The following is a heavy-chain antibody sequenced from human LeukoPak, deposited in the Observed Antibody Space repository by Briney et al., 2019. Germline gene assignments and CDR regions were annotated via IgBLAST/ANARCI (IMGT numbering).Heavy chain of an antibody. CDR3: ARGTAAPYSSSWVDY. V-gene: IGHV3-48*02. J-gene: IGHJ4*02. Sequence: GGSLRLPCAASGFTFSSYRMNWVRQAPGKGLEWVSYISRRSSTTYYADSVKGRFTISRDNAKNSLYLQMDSLRDEDTAVYYCARGTAAPYSSSWVDYWGQGMLVTVSS. D-gene: IGHD6-13*01. CDR1: GFTFSSYR. CDR2: ISRRSSTT.